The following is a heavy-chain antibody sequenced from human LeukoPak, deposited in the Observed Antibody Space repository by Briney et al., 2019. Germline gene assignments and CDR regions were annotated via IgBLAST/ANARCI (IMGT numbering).Heavy chain of an antibody. CDR3: ARRGYPVYYYYMDV. CDR1: GYTFTSYG. J-gene: IGHJ6*03. Sequence: ASVKVSCEASGYTFTSYGISWVRQAPGQGLEWMGWISAYNGNTNYAQKLQGRVTMTTDTSTTTAYMELRSLRSDDTAVYYCARRGYPVYYYYMDVWGKGTTVTISS. V-gene: IGHV1-18*01. D-gene: IGHD5-12*01. CDR2: ISAYNGNT.